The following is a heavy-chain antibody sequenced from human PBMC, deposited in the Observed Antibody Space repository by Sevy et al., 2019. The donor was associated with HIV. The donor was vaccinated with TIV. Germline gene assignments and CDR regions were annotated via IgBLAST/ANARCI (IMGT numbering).Heavy chain of an antibody. D-gene: IGHD1-26*01. CDR1: GFTFSGYW. CDR3: AQEQLGRFDS. CDR2: IKQDGSDK. V-gene: IGHV3-7*01. Sequence: GGSLRLSCAASGFTFSGYWMNWVRQAAGKGLEWVANIKQDGSDKHYVDSVKGRFTISRDNAKNSLYLQMNSLRVEDTAVYYCAQEQLGRFDSWGQGTLVTVSS. J-gene: IGHJ4*02.